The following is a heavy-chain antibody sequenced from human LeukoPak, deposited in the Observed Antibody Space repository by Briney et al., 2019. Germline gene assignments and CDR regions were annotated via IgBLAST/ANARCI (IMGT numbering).Heavy chain of an antibody. CDR1: GFSLSTSGVG. D-gene: IGHD3-3*01. CDR3: ANSWSRAVRPDYDFWSGYYSPYFDY. CDR2: MYWDDDK. Sequence: SGPTLVNPTQTLTLTCTFSGFSLSTSGVGVGWIRQPPGKALEWLALMYWDDDKRYSPSLKSRLTITKDTSKNQVVLTMTNMDPLDTATYYCANSWSRAVRPDYDFWSGYYSPYFDYWGQGTLVTVSS. V-gene: IGHV2-5*02. J-gene: IGHJ4*02.